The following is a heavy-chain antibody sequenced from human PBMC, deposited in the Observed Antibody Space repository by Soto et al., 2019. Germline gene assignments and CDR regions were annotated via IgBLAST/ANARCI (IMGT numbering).Heavy chain of an antibody. D-gene: IGHD2-15*01. CDR1: GYTFTGYY. Sequence: GASVKVSCKASGYTFTGYYMHWVRQAPGQGLEWMGWINPNSGGTNYAQKFQGWVTMTRDTSISTAYMELSRLRSDDTAVYYCARGYCSGGSCYSDYYYGMDVWGQGTTVTV. CDR2: INPNSGGT. V-gene: IGHV1-2*04. J-gene: IGHJ6*02. CDR3: ARGYCSGGSCYSDYYYGMDV.